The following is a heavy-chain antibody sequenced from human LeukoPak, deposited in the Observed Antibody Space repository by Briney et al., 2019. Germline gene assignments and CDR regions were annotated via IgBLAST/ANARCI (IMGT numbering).Heavy chain of an antibody. CDR1: GFTFSSYW. Sequence: GGSLRLSCAASGFTFSSYWMSWVRQAPGKGLEWVANIKQDGSEKYYVDSVKGRFTISRDNAKNSLYLQMNSLRAEDTAVYYCARERSGYCTNGVCYNWFDPWGQGTLVTVSS. CDR2: IKQDGSEK. D-gene: IGHD2-8*01. CDR3: ARERSGYCTNGVCYNWFDP. V-gene: IGHV3-7*01. J-gene: IGHJ5*02.